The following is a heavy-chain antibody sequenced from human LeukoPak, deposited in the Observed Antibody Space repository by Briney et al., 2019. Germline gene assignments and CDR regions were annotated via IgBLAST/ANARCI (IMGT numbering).Heavy chain of an antibody. Sequence: ASVKVSCKASGYTFTGYYMHWVRQAPGQGLEWMGWINPNSGGTNYAQKFQGGVTMTRDTSISTAYMELSRLRSDDTAVYYCARGERVRGVIIRRLYYYYMDVWGKGTTVTISS. J-gene: IGHJ6*03. CDR1: GYTFTGYY. CDR3: ARGERVRGVIIRRLYYYYMDV. D-gene: IGHD3-10*01. CDR2: INPNSGGT. V-gene: IGHV1-2*02.